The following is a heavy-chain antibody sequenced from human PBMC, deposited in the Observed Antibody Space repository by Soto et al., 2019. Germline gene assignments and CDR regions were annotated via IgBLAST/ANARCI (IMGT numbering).Heavy chain of an antibody. J-gene: IGHJ4*02. CDR3: ARAVDAGRFDY. V-gene: IGHV1-69*13. D-gene: IGHD2-15*01. CDR2: INAIFGNA. CDR1: GYTFTSYA. Sequence: GASVKVSCKASGYTFTSYAMHWVRQAPGQRLEWMGGINAIFGNANYAQKFQGRVTITADESTSTAYMELSSLRSEDTAVYYCARAVDAGRFDYLGQGTLVNVS.